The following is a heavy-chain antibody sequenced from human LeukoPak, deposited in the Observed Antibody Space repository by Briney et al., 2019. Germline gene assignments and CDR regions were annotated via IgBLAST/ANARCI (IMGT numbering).Heavy chain of an antibody. D-gene: IGHD3-16*01. CDR3: ARDRGGGTGWFDP. J-gene: IGHJ5*02. Sequence: SETLSLTCTVSGGSISSYYWSWIRQPPGKGLEWIGYIYYSGSTNYNPSLKSRVTISVDTSKNQFSLKLSSVTAADTAVYYCARDRGGGTGWFDPWGQGSLVTVSS. CDR2: IYYSGST. V-gene: IGHV4-59*01. CDR1: GGSISSYY.